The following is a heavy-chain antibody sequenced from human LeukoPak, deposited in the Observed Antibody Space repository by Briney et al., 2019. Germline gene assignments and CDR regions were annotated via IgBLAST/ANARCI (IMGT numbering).Heavy chain of an antibody. D-gene: IGHD1-26*01. CDR2: ISSSGSTI. CDR3: AREVGAYYYYYGMDV. J-gene: IGHJ6*02. CDR1: GFTFSDYY. V-gene: IGHV3-11*01. Sequence: GGSLRLSCAASGFTFSDYYMSWIRQAPGKGLEWVSYISSSGSTIYYADSVKGRFTISRDNAKNSLYLQMNSLGAEDTAVYYCAREVGAYYYYYGMDVWGQGTTVTVSS.